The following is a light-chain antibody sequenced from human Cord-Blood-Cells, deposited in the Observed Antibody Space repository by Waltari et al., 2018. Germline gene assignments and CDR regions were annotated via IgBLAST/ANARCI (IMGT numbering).Light chain of an antibody. V-gene: IGLV2-14*03. Sequence: QSALTQPASVSGSPGQSITISCTGTSSDVGGYNYVSWYQQHPGKAPTLMIYDFSNRPSGVSNRFSGSKSGNTASLTISGLQAEDEADYYCSSYTSSSTPFVFGTGTKVTVL. J-gene: IGLJ1*01. CDR3: SSYTSSSTPFV. CDR1: SSDVGGYNY. CDR2: DFS.